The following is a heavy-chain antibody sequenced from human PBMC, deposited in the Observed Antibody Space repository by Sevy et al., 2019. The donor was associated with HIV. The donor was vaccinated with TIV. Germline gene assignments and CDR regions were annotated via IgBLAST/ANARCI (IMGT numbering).Heavy chain of an antibody. CDR3: ARMAADSDSHCSSTSCYRPTSWFDP. CDR1: GGSISSGGYY. Sequence: SETLSLTCTVSGGSISSGGYYWSWIRQHPGKGLEWIGYIYYSGSTYYNPSLKSRVTISVDTSKNQFSLKLSSVTAADTAVYYCARMAADSDSHCSSTSCYRPTSWFDPWGQGTLVTVSS. CDR2: IYYSGST. V-gene: IGHV4-31*03. J-gene: IGHJ5*02. D-gene: IGHD2-2*01.